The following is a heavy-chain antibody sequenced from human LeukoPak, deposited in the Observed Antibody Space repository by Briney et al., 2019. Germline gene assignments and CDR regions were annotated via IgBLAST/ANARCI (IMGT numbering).Heavy chain of an antibody. D-gene: IGHD1-26*01. J-gene: IGHJ3*02. V-gene: IGHV3-53*01. CDR1: GFTVSSNY. CDR3: ARGGSYLSAFDI. CDR2: IYSGGST. Sequence: HSGRSLRLSCAASGFTVSSNYMSWVRQAPGKGLEWVSIIYSGGSTFYADSVKGRFTISRDNSKNTLYLQMNSLRAEDTAVYYCARGGSYLSAFDIWGQGTMVTVSS.